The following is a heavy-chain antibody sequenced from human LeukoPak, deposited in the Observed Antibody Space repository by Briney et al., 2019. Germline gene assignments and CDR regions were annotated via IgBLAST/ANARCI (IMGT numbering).Heavy chain of an antibody. Sequence: GGSLRLSCAAYGFTFSSYAMTWVRQAPGKGMEWVSTITGSGSSTYYADSGKGRFTISRDNSKNTLYLQMNSLTAEDTAVYYCANPHCSSTSCYWFDPGGQGTLVTVSS. CDR1: GFTFSSYA. V-gene: IGHV3-23*01. J-gene: IGHJ5*02. CDR2: ITGSGSST. CDR3: ANPHCSSTSCYWFDP. D-gene: IGHD2-2*01.